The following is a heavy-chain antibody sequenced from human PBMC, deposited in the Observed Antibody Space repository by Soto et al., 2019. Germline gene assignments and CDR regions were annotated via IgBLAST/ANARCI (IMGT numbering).Heavy chain of an antibody. CDR3: VRARVDY. Sequence: GGSLRLSCVVSGFTFNTYWMTWIRQARGKGLEWVATIKEGETEKYYGDSVKGRFTISRDNAKNSLFLQMNNLRVDDTAVYYCVRARVDYWGQGILVTVSS. CDR2: IKEGETEK. J-gene: IGHJ4*02. V-gene: IGHV3-7*04. CDR1: GFTFNTYW.